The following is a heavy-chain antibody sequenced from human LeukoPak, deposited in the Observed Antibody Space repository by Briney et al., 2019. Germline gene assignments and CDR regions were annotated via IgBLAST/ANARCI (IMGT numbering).Heavy chain of an antibody. CDR3: ARDSSGWYFDY. D-gene: IGHD6-19*01. CDR1: GYSISSGYY. CDR2: VYHVGTT. Sequence: SETLSLTCTVSGYSISSGYYWGWIRQPPGKGLEWIVVYHVGTTYYNPSLKSRVTISVDTSKNQFSLKLSSVTAADTAVYYCARDSSGWYFDYWGQGTLVTVSS. V-gene: IGHV4-38-2*02. J-gene: IGHJ4*02.